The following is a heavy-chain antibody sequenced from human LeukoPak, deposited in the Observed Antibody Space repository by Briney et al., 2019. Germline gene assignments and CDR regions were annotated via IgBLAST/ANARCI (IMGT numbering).Heavy chain of an antibody. CDR2: IYHSGST. D-gene: IGHD5-12*01. CDR1: GYSISSGYY. Sequence: SETLSLTCTVSGYSISSGYYWGWIRQPPGKGLEWIGSIYHSGSTYYNPSLKSRVTISVDTSKNQFSLKLSSVTAADTAVYYCARAYIVATITGYFDYWGQGTLVTVSS. V-gene: IGHV4-38-2*02. J-gene: IGHJ4*02. CDR3: ARAYIVATITGYFDY.